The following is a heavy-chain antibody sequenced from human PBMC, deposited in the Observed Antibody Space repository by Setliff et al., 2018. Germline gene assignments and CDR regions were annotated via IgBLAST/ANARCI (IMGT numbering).Heavy chain of an antibody. CDR1: GVTFSRHA. J-gene: IGHJ4*02. D-gene: IGHD3-3*01. CDR2: ISSNVDDT. CDR3: ARDGVPPLNYNFWSGNFEF. V-gene: IGHV3-30*01. Sequence: GGSLRLSCAASGVTFSRHAMHWVRRAPDKGLEWVARISSNVDDTSYADSVKGRFTISRDNSINTLYLQMNSLRVEDTAVYYCARDGVPPLNYNFWSGNFEFWGQGTLVTVSS.